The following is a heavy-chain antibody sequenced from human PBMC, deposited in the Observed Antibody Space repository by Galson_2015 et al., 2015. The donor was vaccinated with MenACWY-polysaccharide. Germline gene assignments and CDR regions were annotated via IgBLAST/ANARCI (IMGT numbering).Heavy chain of an antibody. D-gene: IGHD1-26*01. J-gene: IGHJ4*02. V-gene: IGHV6-1*01. CDR1: GDRVSSYTAA. CDR3: ARVERYSGSYYILR. Sequence: CATSGDRVSSYTAAWHWIRQPPSRGLERLGGTYYRSKWSSDHALSVRGRITINADTSKNQFSLQLNSVTPEDTAVYYCARVERYSGSYYILRWGQGTLVTVSS. CDR2: TYYRSKWSS.